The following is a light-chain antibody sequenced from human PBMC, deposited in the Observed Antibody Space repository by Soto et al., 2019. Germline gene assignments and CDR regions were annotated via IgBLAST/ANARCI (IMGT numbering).Light chain of an antibody. J-gene: IGLJ1*01. CDR3: QSYDSSMGANYV. Sequence: QSVLTQPPSVSGAPGQRVTISCTGSSSNLGAGYDVHWYQQLPGTAPKLLIYGNTNRPSGVPDRFSGSKSGTSASLAITGHQAEDEADYYCQSYDSSMGANYVFGTGTKLTVL. V-gene: IGLV1-40*01. CDR1: SSNLGAGYD. CDR2: GNT.